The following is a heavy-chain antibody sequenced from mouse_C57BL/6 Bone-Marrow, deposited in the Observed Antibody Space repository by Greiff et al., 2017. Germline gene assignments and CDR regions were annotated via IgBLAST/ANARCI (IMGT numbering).Heavy chain of an antibody. CDR2: ISSGGSYT. D-gene: IGHD5-1*01. CDR1: GFTFSSYG. J-gene: IGHJ4*01. Sequence: EVKVVESGGDLVKPGGSLKLSCAASGFTFSSYGMSWVRQTPDTRLEWVATISSGGSYTYYPDSVKGRFTISRDNAKNTLYLQMSSLKSEDTAMYYCARYEYAARDYWGQGTSGTVAS. V-gene: IGHV5-6*01. CDR3: ARYEYAARDY.